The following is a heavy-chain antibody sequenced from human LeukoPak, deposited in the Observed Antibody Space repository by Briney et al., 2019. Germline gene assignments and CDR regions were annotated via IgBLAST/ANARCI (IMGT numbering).Heavy chain of an antibody. J-gene: IGHJ4*02. D-gene: IGHD3-22*01. CDR2: ISWDGTT. V-gene: IGHV3-43*01. CDR3: VKDLSYESSGHVLEY. CDR1: GFTFEDYT. Sequence: GGSLRLSCVASGFTFEDYTMHWVRQAPGKTLEWVSLISWDGTTYYTDSVKGRFTISRDNSKNSLYLQMDTLRSEATAFYYCVKDLSYESSGHVLEYWGQGTLVTVSS.